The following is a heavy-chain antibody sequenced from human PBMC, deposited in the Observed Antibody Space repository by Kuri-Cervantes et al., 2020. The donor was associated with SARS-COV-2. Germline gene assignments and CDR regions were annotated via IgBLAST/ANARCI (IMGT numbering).Heavy chain of an antibody. Sequence: GESLKISCAASGFTFSDYYMSWIRQAPGKGLEWVSGVSWNGSRTHYADSVKGRFIISRDNSRSFLYQQMNSLRPEDMAVYYCVRHKAAAGIVAPDWGQGTLVTVSS. D-gene: IGHD6-13*01. J-gene: IGHJ4*02. CDR2: VSWNGSRT. CDR3: VRHKAAAGIVAPD. V-gene: IGHV3-19*01. CDR1: GFTFSDYY.